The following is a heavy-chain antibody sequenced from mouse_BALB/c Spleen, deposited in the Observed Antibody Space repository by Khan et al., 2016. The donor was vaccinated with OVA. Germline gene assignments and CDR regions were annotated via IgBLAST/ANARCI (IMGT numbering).Heavy chain of an antibody. CDR3: ARSSDGYYPLAD. V-gene: IGHV1S135*01. CDR2: IDPYNGGT. J-gene: IGHJ3*01. CDR1: GYAFTTYN. D-gene: IGHD2-3*01. Sequence: IQLVQSGPELVRPGASVKVSCKASGYAFTTYNIYWVKQSHGKSLEWIGYIDPYNGGTNYNQNFKDKATLTVDKSSSAAYMHLDSLTSEDSAVYCCARSSDGYYPLADWGQGTLVTVSA.